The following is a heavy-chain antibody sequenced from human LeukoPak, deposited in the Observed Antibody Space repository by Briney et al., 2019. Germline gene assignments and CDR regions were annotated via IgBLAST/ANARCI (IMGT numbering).Heavy chain of an antibody. J-gene: IGHJ5*02. CDR3: ARDRSFTINWFDP. CDR2: IYYSGST. Sequence: SETLSLTCTVSGGSISSSSYYWGWIRQPPGKGLEWIGSIYYSGSTYYNPSLKSRVTISVDTSKNQFSLKLSSVTAADTAVYYCARDRSFTINWFDPWGQGTLVTVPS. D-gene: IGHD3-10*01. CDR1: GGSISSSSYY. V-gene: IGHV4-39*07.